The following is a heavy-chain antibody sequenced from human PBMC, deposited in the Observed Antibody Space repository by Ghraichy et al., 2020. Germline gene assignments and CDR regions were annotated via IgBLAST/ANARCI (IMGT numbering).Heavy chain of an antibody. CDR3: AHRRRHDYGDYNWFDP. Sequence: SGPTLVKPTQTLTLTCTFSGFSLSTSGVGVGWIRQPPGKALEWLALIYWDDDKRYSPSLKSRLTITKDTSKNQVVLTMTNMDPVDTATYYCAHRRRHDYGDYNWFDPWGQVTLVTVSS. CDR1: GFSLSTSGVG. CDR2: IYWDDDK. D-gene: IGHD4-17*01. J-gene: IGHJ5*02. V-gene: IGHV2-5*02.